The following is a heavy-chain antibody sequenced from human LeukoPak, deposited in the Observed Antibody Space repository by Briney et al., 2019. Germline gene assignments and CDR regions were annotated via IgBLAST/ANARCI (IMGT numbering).Heavy chain of an antibody. D-gene: IGHD1-26*01. CDR2: ISGSGSST. CDR3: AKGTELRSKVNFDY. V-gene: IGHV3-23*01. J-gene: IGHJ4*02. Sequence: GGSLRLSCAASGFTFSRYAMSWVRQAPGKGLEWVSAISGSGSSTFYADSVKGRFTISRDNSKNTLYLQMNSLRAEDTAVYYCAKGTELRSKVNFDYWGQGTLVTVSS. CDR1: GFTFSRYA.